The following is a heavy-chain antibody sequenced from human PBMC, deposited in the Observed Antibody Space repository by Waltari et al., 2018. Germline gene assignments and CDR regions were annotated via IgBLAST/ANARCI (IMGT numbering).Heavy chain of an antibody. CDR1: GYSMSSVSSDSS. V-gene: IGHV4-38-2*01. D-gene: IGHD6-19*01. CDR2: VYPSGST. J-gene: IGHJ4*02. CDR3: VLMAGY. Sequence: QVQLQESGPGLVKPSETLSLTCAVSGYSMSSVSSDSSWGWIRQPPGKGLEWIGSVYPSGSTYYNPSLTSRVTISVDTSKNQFSLKLNSVTAADTAVYYCVLMAGYCGQGTLVTVSS.